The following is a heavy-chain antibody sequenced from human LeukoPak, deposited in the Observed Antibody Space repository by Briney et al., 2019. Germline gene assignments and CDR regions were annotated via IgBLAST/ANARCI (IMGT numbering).Heavy chain of an antibody. V-gene: IGHV1-69*05. D-gene: IGHD5-24*01. CDR3: ASGSLGDGYGVGDYYQYMDV. Sequence: SVEVSCKASGGTFNSYAISWVRQAPGQGLEWMGGIMPLFGTANYAQEFQGKVTFTTDESASTAYMEVSSLRSEDTAVYYCASGSLGDGYGVGDYYQYMDVWGKGTTVTVSS. CDR1: GGTFNSYA. J-gene: IGHJ6*03. CDR2: IMPLFGTA.